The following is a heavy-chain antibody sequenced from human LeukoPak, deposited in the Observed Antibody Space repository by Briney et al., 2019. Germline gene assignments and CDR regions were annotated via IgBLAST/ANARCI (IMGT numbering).Heavy chain of an antibody. CDR1: GDRFSSYW. V-gene: IGHV5-51*01. D-gene: IGHD3-9*01. CDR3: VRGASEIGTYNILTGYYYDYFDS. J-gene: IGHJ4*02. Sequence: GESLKISCKASGDRFSSYWIGWVRQTAGRGLEWMGSIYVGDSDTKYSPSFQGQVTISVDESITIAYLQWSSLEASDTAVYYCVRGASEIGTYNILTGYYYDYFDSWGQGTLVTVSS. CDR2: IYVGDSDT.